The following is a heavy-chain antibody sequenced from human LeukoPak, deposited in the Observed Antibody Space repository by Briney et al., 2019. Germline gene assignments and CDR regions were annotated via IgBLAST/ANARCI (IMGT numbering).Heavy chain of an antibody. J-gene: IGHJ5*02. CDR3: ARGRAARPRRHGSNWFDP. Sequence: GASVKVSCKASGYTFTIYDINWVRQATGQGLEWMGWMNPNSGDTGYAQKFQGRVTITWNTSISTAYMELSSLRSEDTAVYYCARGRAARPRRHGSNWFDPWGQGTLVTVSS. CDR2: MNPNSGDT. D-gene: IGHD6-6*01. V-gene: IGHV1-8*03. CDR1: GYTFTIYD.